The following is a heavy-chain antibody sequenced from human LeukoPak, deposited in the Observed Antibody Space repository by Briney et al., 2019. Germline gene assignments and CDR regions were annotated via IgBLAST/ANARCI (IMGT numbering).Heavy chain of an antibody. J-gene: IGHJ4*02. CDR1: GGSISSNNYY. CDR2: IYYSGST. D-gene: IGHD3-10*01. V-gene: IGHV4-39*01. CDR3: ARGRITMVRGVRFDY. Sequence: SETLSLTCTVSGGSISSNNYYWGWIRQPPGKGLEWIGSIYYSGSTYYNPSLKSRVTISVDTSKNQFSLKLSSVTAADTTVYYCARGRITMVRGVRFDYWGQGTLVTVSS.